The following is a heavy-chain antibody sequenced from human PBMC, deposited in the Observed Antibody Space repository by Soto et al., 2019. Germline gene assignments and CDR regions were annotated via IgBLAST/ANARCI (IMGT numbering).Heavy chain of an antibody. CDR3: AREPDYGGNYPVY. J-gene: IGHJ4*02. CDR1: GFTFSSYA. D-gene: IGHD4-17*01. Sequence: QVQLVESGGGVGQPGRSLRLSCAASGFTFSSYAMHWVRQAPGKGLEWVAVISYDGSNKYYADSVKGRFTISRDNSKNTLYLQMNCLRAEDTAVYYCAREPDYGGNYPVYWGQGTLVTVSS. CDR2: ISYDGSNK. V-gene: IGHV3-30-3*01.